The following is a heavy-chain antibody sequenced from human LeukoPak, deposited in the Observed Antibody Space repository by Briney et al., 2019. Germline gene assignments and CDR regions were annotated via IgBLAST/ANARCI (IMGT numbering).Heavy chain of an antibody. V-gene: IGHV4-34*01. CDR1: GGSFSGYF. Sequence: SETLSLTCAVYGGSFSGYFWSWIRQPPGKGLEWIGEINHSGSTNYNPSLKSRVTISVDTSKNQFSLKLSSVTAADTAVYYCARGRGARTDGHYFDYWGQGTLVTVSS. J-gene: IGHJ4*02. CDR2: INHSGST. D-gene: IGHD1-14*01. CDR3: ARGRGARTDGHYFDY.